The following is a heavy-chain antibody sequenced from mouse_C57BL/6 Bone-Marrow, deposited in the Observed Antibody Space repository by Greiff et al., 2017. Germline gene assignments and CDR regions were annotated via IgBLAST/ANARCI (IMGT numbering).Heavy chain of an antibody. CDR3: ARSDYYGSRPFAY. CDR2: IHPNSGST. V-gene: IGHV1-64*01. CDR1: GYTFTSYW. J-gene: IGHJ3*01. D-gene: IGHD1-1*01. Sequence: QVQLKQPGAELVKPGASVKLSCKASGYTFTSYWMHWVKQRPGQGLEWIGMIHPNSGSTKYNEKFKSKATLTVDKSSSTAYMQLSSLTSEDSAVYYCARSDYYGSRPFAYWGQGTLVTVSA.